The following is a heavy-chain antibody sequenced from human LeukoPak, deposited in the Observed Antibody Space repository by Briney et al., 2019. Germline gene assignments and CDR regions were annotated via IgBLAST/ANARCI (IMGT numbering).Heavy chain of an antibody. V-gene: IGHV1-2*02. J-gene: IGHJ3*02. CDR1: GYTFSGFY. D-gene: IGHD6-19*01. CDR3: AREVEPSGWNQRTAGFDI. Sequence: ASVKVSCKASGYTFSGFYMHWERQAPGQGLEWMGWINPNSGGTKYAQKFQGRVTMTRDTSISTAYMELSRLRSDDTAVYYCAREVEPSGWNQRTAGFDIWGQGTMVTVSS. CDR2: INPNSGGT.